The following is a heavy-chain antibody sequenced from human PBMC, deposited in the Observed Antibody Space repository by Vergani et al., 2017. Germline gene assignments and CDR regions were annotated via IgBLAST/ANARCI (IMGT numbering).Heavy chain of an antibody. V-gene: IGHV1-69*14. CDR1: GGTFSSYA. J-gene: IGHJ5*02. CDR3: ARGGDKLYYNWFDP. Sequence: QVQLVQSGAEVKKPGSSVKVSCKASGGTFSSYAISWVRQAPGQGLEWMGRIIPIFGTANYAQKFQGRVTITADKATSTAYMERSSLRSEDTAGYYWARGGDKLYYNWFDPWGQGTLVTVSS. D-gene: IGHD2-21*02. CDR2: IIPIFGTA.